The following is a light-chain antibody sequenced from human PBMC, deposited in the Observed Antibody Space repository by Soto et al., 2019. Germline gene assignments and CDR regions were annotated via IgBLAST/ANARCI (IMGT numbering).Light chain of an antibody. J-gene: IGKJ2*01. Sequence: DVVMTQSPLSLPVTLGQPASISCRSSQSLVHSDGKTYLNWFQQRPGHSPRRLIYKVSNRDSGGADRFSGSGSGTNFTLKISRVEAEDVGVYYCMQGTHWPPYTFGQGTKLEIK. CDR3: MQGTHWPPYT. CDR1: QSLVHSDGKTY. V-gene: IGKV2-30*02. CDR2: KVS.